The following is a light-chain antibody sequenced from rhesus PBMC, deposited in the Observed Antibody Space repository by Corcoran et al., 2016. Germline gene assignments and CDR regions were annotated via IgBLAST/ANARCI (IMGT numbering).Light chain of an antibody. J-gene: IGKJ1*01. V-gene: IGKV1-25*01. CDR2: AAS. Sequence: DIQMTQSPASLSASVGDRVTITCRASQGIGIYLAWYQQKPGKAPKLLIYAASTLQSGVPSRFSGSGSGTDFTLTISSLQPEDSATYYCQQHNNYPRTFGQGTKVEIK. CDR3: QQHNNYPRT. CDR1: QGIGIY.